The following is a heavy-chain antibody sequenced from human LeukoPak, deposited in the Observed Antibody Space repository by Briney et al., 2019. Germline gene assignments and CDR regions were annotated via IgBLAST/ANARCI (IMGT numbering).Heavy chain of an antibody. CDR2: LSSSGGST. J-gene: IGHJ5*01. Sequence: PGGSLRLSCAASGFTSSSYAMSWVRQAPGKGLEWVSALSSSGGSTYYADSVKGRFTISRETSKKTLYLQMNSLRAEDTAVYYCAKAGTDSSGYYIDSWGQGTLVTVSS. D-gene: IGHD3-22*01. V-gene: IGHV3-23*01. CDR1: GFTSSSYA. CDR3: AKAGTDSSGYYIDS.